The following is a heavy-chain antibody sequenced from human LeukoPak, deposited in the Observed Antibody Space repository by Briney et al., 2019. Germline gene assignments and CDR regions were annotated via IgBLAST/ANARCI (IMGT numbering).Heavy chain of an antibody. CDR1: GFTFSSYD. Sequence: GGSLRLSCAASGFTFSSYDIHWVRQAPGKGLEGVAFIRYDGSNKYYADSVRGRFTISRDNYKKTLYLQMNSLRAEDTAVYFCAKGSKAVLFTRDHYIDVWGKGTTVTISS. D-gene: IGHD6-19*01. CDR2: IRYDGSNK. V-gene: IGHV3-30*02. J-gene: IGHJ6*03. CDR3: AKGSKAVLFTRDHYIDV.